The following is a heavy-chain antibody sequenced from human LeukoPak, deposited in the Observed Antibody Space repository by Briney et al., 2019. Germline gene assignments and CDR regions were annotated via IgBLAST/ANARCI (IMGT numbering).Heavy chain of an antibody. CDR2: IYYSGST. J-gene: IGHJ4*02. CDR1: GGSISSSSYY. Sequence: SETLSLTCTVSGGSISSSSYYWGWIRQPPGKGLEWIGSIYYSGSTYYNPSLKSRVTISVDTSKNQFSLKLSSVTAADTAVYYCASSIGGLVYYFDYWGQGTLVTVSS. V-gene: IGHV4-39*07. D-gene: IGHD3-10*01. CDR3: ASSIGGLVYYFDY.